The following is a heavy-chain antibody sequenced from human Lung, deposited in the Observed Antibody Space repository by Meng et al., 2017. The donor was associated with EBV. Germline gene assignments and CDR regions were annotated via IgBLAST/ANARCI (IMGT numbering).Heavy chain of an antibody. V-gene: IGHV3-73*02. CDR2: IRSKANSYAT. CDR3: TSRSF. Sequence: EGQLGGSGGGLVQPGGSLKLSCAASGFTFSGSAMHWVRQASGKGLEWVGRIRSKANSYATAFGASVEGRFTISRDDSNNTAYLQMNSLKTEDTAVYYCTSRSFWGQGILVTVSS. CDR1: GFTFSGSA. J-gene: IGHJ4*02.